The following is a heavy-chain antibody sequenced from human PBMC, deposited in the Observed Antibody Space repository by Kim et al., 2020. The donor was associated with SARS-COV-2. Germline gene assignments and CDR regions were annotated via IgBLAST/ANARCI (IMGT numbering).Heavy chain of an antibody. CDR1: GLTFSSYS. CDR3: ARDLQIPPTVTTPDY. CDR2: ISSSSSTI. Sequence: GGSLRLSCAASGLTFSSYSMNWVRQAPGKGLEWVSYISSSSSTIYYAHSVKGRFTSSSDNAKNSLYQQMNSLGDEDTAVYYCARDLQIPPTVTTPDYWGQGTLVNVSS. J-gene: IGHJ4*02. D-gene: IGHD4-17*01. V-gene: IGHV3-48*02.